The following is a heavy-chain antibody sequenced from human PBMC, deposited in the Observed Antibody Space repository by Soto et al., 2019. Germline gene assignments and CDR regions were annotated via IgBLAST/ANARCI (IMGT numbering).Heavy chain of an antibody. CDR2: IKQDGSEK. J-gene: IGHJ6*02. D-gene: IGHD3-22*01. CDR3: AREHYYDSSGYPHYGMDV. CDR1: GFTFSSYW. Sequence: PGGSLRLSCAASGFTFSSYWMSWVRQAPGKGLEWVANIKQDGSEKYYVDSVKGRFTISRDNAKNSLYLQMNSLRAEDTAVYYCAREHYYDSSGYPHYGMDVWGQGTTVTVSS. V-gene: IGHV3-7*01.